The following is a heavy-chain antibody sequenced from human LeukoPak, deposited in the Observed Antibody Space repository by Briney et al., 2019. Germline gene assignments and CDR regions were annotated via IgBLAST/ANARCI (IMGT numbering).Heavy chain of an antibody. CDR1: GYSFTSYW. CDR3: AREGRYDFWSGNAPKAFDI. Sequence: GESLKISCKGSGYSFTSYWIGWVRQMPGKGLEWMGIIYPGDSDTRYSPSFQGQVTISADKSISTAYLQWSSLKASDTAMYYCAREGRYDFWSGNAPKAFDIWGQGTMVTVSS. D-gene: IGHD3-3*01. J-gene: IGHJ3*02. CDR2: IYPGDSDT. V-gene: IGHV5-51*01.